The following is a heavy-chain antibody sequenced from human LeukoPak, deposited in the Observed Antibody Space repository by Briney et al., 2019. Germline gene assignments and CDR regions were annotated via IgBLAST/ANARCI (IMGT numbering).Heavy chain of an antibody. D-gene: IGHD1-1*01. CDR2: INNDGSTT. J-gene: IGHJ4*02. Sequence: GGSLRLSCVASGFTFSSYWMHWVRQAPGKGLVWVSRINNDGSTTTYADSVKGRFTISRDNAKNTLYLQMNSLGAEDTAVYYCTRDTRGTIGTTTLDYWGQGTLVTVSS. V-gene: IGHV3-74*01. CDR1: GFTFSSYW. CDR3: TRDTRGTIGTTTLDY.